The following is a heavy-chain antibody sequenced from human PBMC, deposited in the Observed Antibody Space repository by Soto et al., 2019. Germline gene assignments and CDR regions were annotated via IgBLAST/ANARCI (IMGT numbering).Heavy chain of an antibody. CDR1: GGSFSGYY. V-gene: IGHV4-34*01. CDR2: INHSGST. J-gene: IGHJ3*01. D-gene: IGHD2-15*01. CDR3: ARGARAAGYCSGGSCSTSWRF. Sequence: QVQPQQWGAGLLKPSETLSLTCAVYGGSFSGYYWSWIRQPPGKGLEWIGEINHSGSTNYNPSLKSRVTISVDTSKNQFSLKLSSVTAADTAVYYCARGARAAGYCSGGSCSTSWRFWGQGTMVTVSS.